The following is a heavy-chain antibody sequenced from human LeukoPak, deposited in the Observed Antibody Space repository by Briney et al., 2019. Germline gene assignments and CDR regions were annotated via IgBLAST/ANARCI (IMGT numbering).Heavy chain of an antibody. CDR1: GFTFISYE. J-gene: IGHJ6*02. D-gene: IGHD4-17*01. V-gene: IGHV3-48*03. CDR2: ISSSGSTI. CDR3: ARDRLYGDYAEDYYYGMDV. Sequence: GGSLRLSCAASGFTFISYEMNWVRQAPAKGLEWVSYISSSGSTIYNSDSGKDRLTISRANDNNSHYLQMNSLRADDTSVTYCARDRLYGDYAEDYYYGMDVSGQGTTVTLSS.